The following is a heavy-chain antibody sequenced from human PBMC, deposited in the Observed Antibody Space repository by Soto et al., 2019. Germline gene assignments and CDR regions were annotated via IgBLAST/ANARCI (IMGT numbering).Heavy chain of an antibody. J-gene: IGHJ4*02. CDR1: GGSISSGDYY. D-gene: IGHD4-17*01. CDR2: IYYRGST. V-gene: IGHV4-30-4*01. CDR3: ARTTVTIYYFHY. Sequence: QVQLQESGPGLVKPSQTLSLTCTVSGGSISSGDYYWSWIRQPPGKGLEVIGYIYYRGSTYYNPSLKSQVTISVDPSKNQFSLKLSSVTAADTAVYYCARTTVTIYYFHYWGQGTLVTVSS.